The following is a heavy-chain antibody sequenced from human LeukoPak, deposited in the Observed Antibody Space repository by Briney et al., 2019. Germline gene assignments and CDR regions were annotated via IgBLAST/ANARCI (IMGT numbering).Heavy chain of an antibody. D-gene: IGHD3-22*01. Sequence: GGSLRLSCAASGFTFSSYSMNWVRQAPGKGLEWVSSISSSSSYIYYADSVKGRFTISRDNAKNSLYLQMNSLRAEDTAVYYCARDPFGYDSSGYYRINTNFDYWGQGTLVTVSS. CDR3: ARDPFGYDSSGYYRINTNFDY. V-gene: IGHV3-21*01. CDR2: ISSSSSYI. CDR1: GFTFSSYS. J-gene: IGHJ4*02.